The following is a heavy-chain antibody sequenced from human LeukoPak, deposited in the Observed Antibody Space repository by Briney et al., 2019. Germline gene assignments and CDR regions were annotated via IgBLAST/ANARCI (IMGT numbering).Heavy chain of an antibody. CDR2: ISGSGDTT. CDR3: ATGPYYEDW. D-gene: IGHD3-16*01. J-gene: IGHJ4*02. CDR1: GFTFSSHV. V-gene: IGHV3-23*01. Sequence: GGSLRLACAGSGFTFSSHVMIWVRQAPGKGLEWVASISGSGDTTNYADSVKGRLTISGDNSKNTLYLQMNSLRAEDTAIYYCATGPYYEDWWGQGALVTVSS.